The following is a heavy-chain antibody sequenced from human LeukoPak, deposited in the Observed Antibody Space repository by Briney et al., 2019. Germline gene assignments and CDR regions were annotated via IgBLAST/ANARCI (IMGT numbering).Heavy chain of an antibody. Sequence: GAAVKVSCKPSVYTFTIYGTSCGRQAPGQRLEWMGWIITYKGDTNYAQKLQGRVTMTTDTSTSPAYMELRSLRSDDTAVYYCATQYCSSTSCYPYWVDYWGQGTLVTVSS. CDR3: ATQYCSSTSCYPYWVDY. CDR2: IITYKGDT. J-gene: IGHJ4*02. V-gene: IGHV1-18*01. D-gene: IGHD2-2*01. CDR1: VYTFTIYG.